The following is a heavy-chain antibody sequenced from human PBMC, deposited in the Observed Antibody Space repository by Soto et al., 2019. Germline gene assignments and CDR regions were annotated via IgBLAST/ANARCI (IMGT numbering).Heavy chain of an antibody. Sequence: ASVKVSCKASGYTFTGYYMHWVRQAPGQGLEWMGWINPNSGGTNYAQKFQGWVTMTRDTSISTAYMELSRLRSDDTAVYYCARGGLLWFGEVSAYYNGMDVWSQGTTFRISS. J-gene: IGHJ6*02. CDR1: GYTFTGYY. CDR3: ARGGLLWFGEVSAYYNGMDV. D-gene: IGHD3-10*01. CDR2: INPNSGGT. V-gene: IGHV1-2*04.